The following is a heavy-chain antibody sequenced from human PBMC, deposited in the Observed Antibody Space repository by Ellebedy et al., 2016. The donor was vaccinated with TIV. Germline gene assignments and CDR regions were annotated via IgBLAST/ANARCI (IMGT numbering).Heavy chain of an antibody. Sequence: GESLKISCAASGFTFSASGMTCARQAPGKGLEWVSGISSGGITYYADSVRGRFTISRDNYKNTLYLQMNSLRAEDTATYYCVKGSGTMDVWGQGTTVTVSS. J-gene: IGHJ6*02. CDR1: GFTFSASG. V-gene: IGHV3-23*01. CDR2: ISSGGIT. CDR3: VKGSGTMDV. D-gene: IGHD1-1*01.